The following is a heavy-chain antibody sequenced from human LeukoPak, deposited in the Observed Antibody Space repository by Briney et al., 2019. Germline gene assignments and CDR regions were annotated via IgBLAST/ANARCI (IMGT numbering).Heavy chain of an antibody. V-gene: IGHV4-4*02. CDR1: GGSISGINW. CDR3: VRHSSISYRFFDS. Sequence: SETLSLTCAVSGGSISGINWWSWVRQPPGKGLEWIGEVHHSGSTNYNSSLKSRVTILVDKSKNQFSLKLTSVTAADTAVYYCVRHSSISYRFFDSWGQGTLVTVSS. J-gene: IGHJ4*02. CDR2: VHHSGST. D-gene: IGHD6-13*01.